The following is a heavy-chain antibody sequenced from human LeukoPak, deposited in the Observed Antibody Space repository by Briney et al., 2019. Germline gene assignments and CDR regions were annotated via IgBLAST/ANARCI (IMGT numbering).Heavy chain of an antibody. D-gene: IGHD5-18*01. Sequence: SETLSLTCAVYGGSFSGYYWSWIRQPPGKGLEWIGEINHSGSTNYNPSLKSRVTISVDTSKNQFSLKLSSVTAADTAVYYCARHSVGGYSYGYDYYYMDVWGKGTTVTISS. V-gene: IGHV4-34*01. CDR2: INHSGST. J-gene: IGHJ6*03. CDR3: ARHSVGGYSYGYDYYYMDV. CDR1: GGSFSGYY.